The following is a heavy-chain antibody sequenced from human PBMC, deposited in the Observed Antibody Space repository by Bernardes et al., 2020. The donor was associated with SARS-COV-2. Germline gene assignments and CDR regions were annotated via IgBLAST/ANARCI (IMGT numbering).Heavy chain of an antibody. CDR3: AREWAGPLGWFDP. D-gene: IGHD6-19*01. CDR1: GGSISSYY. Sequence: SETLSLTCTVSGGSISSYYWSWIRQPPGKGLEWIGYIYYSGNTNYNPSLKSRVTISIDTSKNQFSLKLSSVTAADTAVYYCAREWAGPLGWFDPWGQGTLVTVSS. CDR2: IYYSGNT. V-gene: IGHV4-59*01. J-gene: IGHJ5*02.